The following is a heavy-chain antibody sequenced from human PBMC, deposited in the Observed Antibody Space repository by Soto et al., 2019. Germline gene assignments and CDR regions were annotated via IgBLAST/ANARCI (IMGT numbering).Heavy chain of an antibody. V-gene: IGHV4-39*01. CDR2: ILYSGSI. CDR1: GGSITRNNHY. D-gene: IGHD6-19*01. CDR3: ARLGSSGWYQGSYFDY. Sequence: QLQLQESGPGLVKPSETLSLTCTVYGGSITRNNHYWGWIRQSPGKGLEWIGSILYSGSINYNPSLKSRVTISVETSKNQFSLKMSSVTAADTAVYYCARLGSSGWYQGSYFDYWGQGTLVTVSS. J-gene: IGHJ4*02.